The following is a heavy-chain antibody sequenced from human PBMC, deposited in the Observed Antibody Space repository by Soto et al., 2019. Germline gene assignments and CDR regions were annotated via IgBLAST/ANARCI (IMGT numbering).Heavy chain of an antibody. Sequence: SVKVSCKASGGTFSSYTISWVRQAPGQGLEWMGRIIPILGIANYAQKFQGRVTITADKSTSTAYMELSSLRSEDTAVYYCARGEAARRSYYYYYYMDVWGKGTTVTVSS. D-gene: IGHD6-6*01. V-gene: IGHV1-69*02. CDR2: IIPILGIA. J-gene: IGHJ6*03. CDR1: GGTFSSYT. CDR3: ARGEAARRSYYYYYYMDV.